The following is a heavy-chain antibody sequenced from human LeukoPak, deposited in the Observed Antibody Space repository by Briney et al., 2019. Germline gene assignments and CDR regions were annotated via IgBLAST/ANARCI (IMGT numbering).Heavy chain of an antibody. V-gene: IGHV4-34*01. J-gene: IGHJ4*02. Sequence: SETLSLTCAVYGGSFSGYYWSWIRQPPGKGLEWIGEINHSGSTNYNPSLKSRVTISVDTSKNQFSLKLSSVTAADTAVYYCARHSRRSDYVLYFDYWGQGTLVTVSS. D-gene: IGHD5-12*01. CDR3: ARHSRRSDYVLYFDY. CDR2: INHSGST. CDR1: GGSFSGYY.